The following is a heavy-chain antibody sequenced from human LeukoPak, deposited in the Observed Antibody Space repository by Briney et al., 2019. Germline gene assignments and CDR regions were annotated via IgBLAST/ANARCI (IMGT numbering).Heavy chain of an antibody. CDR2: IYPDDSDT. CDR3: ARLAFCTNAVCFSNYYYSMDV. J-gene: IGHJ6*03. Sequence: GESLKISCKGSGYSVTSYWIGWVRQMPGKGLEWMGIIYPDDSDTKYSPSFQGQVTISADKSISTAYLQWSSLKASDTAMYYCARLAFCTNAVCFSNYYYSMDVWGRGTTVTVSS. V-gene: IGHV5-51*01. CDR1: GYSVTSYW. D-gene: IGHD2-8*01.